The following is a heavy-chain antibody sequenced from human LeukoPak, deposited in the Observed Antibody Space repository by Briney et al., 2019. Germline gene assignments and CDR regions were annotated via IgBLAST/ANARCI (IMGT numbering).Heavy chain of an antibody. Sequence: ASVKLPCKASGCPFTTYTMHWVRQAPGQSLGWMGGINACNGNTKYSLNFQGRLTITRDTSARTAYMELSRLRPEDTTVYYCARGSGSYYFDYWGQGTLVTVSS. CDR3: ARGSGSYYFDY. CDR1: GCPFTTYT. D-gene: IGHD3-10*01. J-gene: IGHJ4*02. V-gene: IGHV1-3*01. CDR2: INACNGNT.